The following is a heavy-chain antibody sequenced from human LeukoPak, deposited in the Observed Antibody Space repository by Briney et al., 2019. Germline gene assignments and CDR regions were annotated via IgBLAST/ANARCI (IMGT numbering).Heavy chain of an antibody. J-gene: IGHJ1*01. CDR2: INPNSGGT. D-gene: IGHD2-2*01. V-gene: IGHV1-2*02. CDR3: AGSRSVVPAAITGLDFQH. CDR1: GYTFTGYY. Sequence: ASVKVSCKASGYTFTGYYMHWVRQAPGQGLEWMGWINPNSGGTNYAQKFQGRVTMTRDTSISTAYMELSRLRSDDTAVYYCAGSRSVVPAAITGLDFQHWGQGTLVTVSS.